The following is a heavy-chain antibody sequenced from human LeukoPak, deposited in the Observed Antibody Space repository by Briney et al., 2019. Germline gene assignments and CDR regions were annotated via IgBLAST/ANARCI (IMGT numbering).Heavy chain of an antibody. CDR1: GGSISSGGYY. CDR2: IYYSGST. CDR3: ARVRPYFDSSGYYPYYFDY. D-gene: IGHD3-22*01. V-gene: IGHV4-31*03. J-gene: IGHJ4*02. Sequence: SETLSLTCTVSGGSISSGGYYWSWIRQHPGKGLEWIGYIYYSGSTYYNPSLKSRVTISVDTSKNQFSLKLSSVTAADTAVYYCARVRPYFDSSGYYPYYFDYWGQGTLDTVSS.